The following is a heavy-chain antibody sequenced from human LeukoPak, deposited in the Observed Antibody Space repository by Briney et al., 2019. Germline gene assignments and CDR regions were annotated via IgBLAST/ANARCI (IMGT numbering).Heavy chain of an antibody. CDR3: AREYDYYDTSRYYDP. Sequence: ASVKVSCKASGYTFTSYAMNWVRQAPGQGLEWMGWINTNTGNPTYAHAFTGRFVFSLDPSVSTAYLQISSLKAEDTAVYYCAREYDYYDTSRYYDPWGQGTLVTVSS. CDR1: GYTFTSYA. J-gene: IGHJ5*02. CDR2: INTNTGNP. V-gene: IGHV7-4-1*02. D-gene: IGHD3-22*01.